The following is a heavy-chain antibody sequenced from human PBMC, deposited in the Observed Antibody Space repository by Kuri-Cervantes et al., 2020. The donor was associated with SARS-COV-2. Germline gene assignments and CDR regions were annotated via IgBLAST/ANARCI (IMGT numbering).Heavy chain of an antibody. CDR2: FDPEDGET. V-gene: IGHV1-24*01. CDR1: GYPFTGYY. D-gene: IGHD7-27*01. Sequence: ASVKVSCKTSGYPFTGYYVHWVRQAPGQGLEWTGGFDPEDGETIYAQKFQGRVTMTEDTSTDTAYMELSSLRSEDTAVYYCATYPANWGKGGAFDIWGQGTMVTVSS. J-gene: IGHJ3*02. CDR3: ATYPANWGKGGAFDI.